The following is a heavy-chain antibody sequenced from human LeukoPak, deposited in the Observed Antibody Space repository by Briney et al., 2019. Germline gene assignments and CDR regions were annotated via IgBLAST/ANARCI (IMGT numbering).Heavy chain of an antibody. CDR3: ATGSQLGATANWFDP. J-gene: IGHJ5*02. D-gene: IGHD1-26*01. CDR1: GGSFSGYY. Sequence: SETLSLTCAVYGGSFSGYYWSWIPQPPGKGLEWIGEINHSGSTNYNPSLKSRVTISVDTSKNQFSLKLSSVTAADTAVYYCATGSQLGATANWFDPWGQGTLVTVSS. V-gene: IGHV4-34*01. CDR2: INHSGST.